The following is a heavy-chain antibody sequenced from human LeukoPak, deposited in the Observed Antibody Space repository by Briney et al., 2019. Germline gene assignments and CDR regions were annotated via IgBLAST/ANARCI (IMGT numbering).Heavy chain of an antibody. Sequence: SETLSLTCTVSGGSISSYYWSWIRQPPGKGPEWIGYIYYSGSTNYNPSLKSRVTISVDTSKNQFSLKLSSVTAADTAVYYCARYVYYDFWSGYSNDAFDIWGQGTMVTVSS. CDR2: IYYSGST. J-gene: IGHJ3*02. V-gene: IGHV4-59*08. CDR1: GGSISSYY. D-gene: IGHD3-3*01. CDR3: ARYVYYDFWSGYSNDAFDI.